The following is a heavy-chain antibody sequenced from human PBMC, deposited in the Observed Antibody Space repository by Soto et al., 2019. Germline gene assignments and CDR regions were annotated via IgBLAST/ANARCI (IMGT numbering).Heavy chain of an antibody. CDR2: INPNSGGT. J-gene: IGHJ4*02. D-gene: IGHD3-3*01. Sequence: ASVKVSCKASGYTFTGYYMHWVRQAPGQGLEWMGWINPNSGGTNYAQKFQGRVTITADKSTSTAYMELSSLRSEDTAVYYCALASYYDFWSGYYRLDYWGQGTLVTVSS. V-gene: IGHV1-2*02. CDR3: ALASYYDFWSGYYRLDY. CDR1: GYTFTGYY.